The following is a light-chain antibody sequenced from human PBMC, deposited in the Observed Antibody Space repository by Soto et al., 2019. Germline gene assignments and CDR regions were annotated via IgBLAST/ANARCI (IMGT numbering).Light chain of an antibody. CDR3: LQHKSYPLT. Sequence: IWMTQSPSAMSASVGDRVTITCRASQGIRNYLAWFQQKPGKVPKRLIYGASSLQSGVPSRFNGSGSGTEFTLTISSLQPEDFATYYCLQHKSYPLTFGGGTKVDIK. V-gene: IGKV1-17*03. CDR2: GAS. CDR1: QGIRNY. J-gene: IGKJ4*01.